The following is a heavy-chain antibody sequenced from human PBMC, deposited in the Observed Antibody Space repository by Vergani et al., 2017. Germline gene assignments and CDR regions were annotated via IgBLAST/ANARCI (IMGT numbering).Heavy chain of an antibody. CDR3: TTDYDILTGYQP. V-gene: IGHV3-15*01. CDR1: GFTFSNAW. Sequence: EVQLVESGGGLVKPGGSLRLSCAASGFTFSNAWMSWVRQAPGKGLEWVGRIKSKTDGGTTDYAAPVKGRFTISRDDSKNTLYLQMNSLKTADTAVYYCTTDYDILTGYQPWGQGTLVTVSS. J-gene: IGHJ5*02. CDR2: IKSKTDGGTT. D-gene: IGHD3-9*01.